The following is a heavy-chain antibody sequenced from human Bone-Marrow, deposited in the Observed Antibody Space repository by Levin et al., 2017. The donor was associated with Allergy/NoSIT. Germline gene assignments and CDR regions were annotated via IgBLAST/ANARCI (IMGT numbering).Heavy chain of an antibody. D-gene: IGHD2-2*01. V-gene: IGHV3-74*01. J-gene: IGHJ5*02. Sequence: GGSLRLSCAASGFTFSSYWMHWVRQAPGKGLVWVSRIKSDGSSTSYADSVKGRFTISRDNAKNTLYLQMNSLRAEDTAVYYCARDFGSTSSLCNWFDPWGQGTLVTVSS. CDR2: IKSDGSST. CDR3: ARDFGSTSSLCNWFDP. CDR1: GFTFSSYW.